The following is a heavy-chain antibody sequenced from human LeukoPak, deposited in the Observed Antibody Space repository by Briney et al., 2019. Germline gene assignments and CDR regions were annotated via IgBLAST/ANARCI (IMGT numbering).Heavy chain of an antibody. D-gene: IGHD4-17*01. CDR1: GFTFNIYA. J-gene: IGHJ1*01. CDR2: ISRSSSTI. CDR3: ARAYGDYGEYFQH. Sequence: GGSLRLSCAAAGFTFNIYAMNWVRQAPGKGLEWVSYISRSSSTIHYADSVKGRFTISRDNAKNSLYLQMNSLRAEDTAVYYCARAYGDYGEYFQHWGQGTLVTVSS. V-gene: IGHV3-48*04.